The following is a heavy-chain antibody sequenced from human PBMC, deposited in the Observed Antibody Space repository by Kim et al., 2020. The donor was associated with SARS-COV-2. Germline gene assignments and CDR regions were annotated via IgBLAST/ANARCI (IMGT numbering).Heavy chain of an antibody. V-gene: IGHV1-69*13. Sequence: SVKVSCKASGGTFSSYAISWVRQAPGQGLEWMGGIIPIFGTANYAQKFQGRVTITADESTSTAYMELSSLRSEDTAVYYCAKRGAYGSGGPEEREVDYWGQGTMVTVSS. CDR2: IIPIFGTA. J-gene: IGHJ4*02. CDR3: AKRGAYGSGGPEEREVDY. CDR1: GGTFSSYA. D-gene: IGHD3-10*01.